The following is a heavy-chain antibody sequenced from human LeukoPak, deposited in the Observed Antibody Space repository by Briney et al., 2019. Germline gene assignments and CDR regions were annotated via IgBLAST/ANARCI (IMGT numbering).Heavy chain of an antibody. Sequence: SESLSLTCAVYGGFFCGYYWIWIRQPPAQAREWIGEINHSGSTNYNPSLKSRVTISVDTSKNQFSLKLSSVTAADTAVYYCYYYYDSSGYAFDIWGQGTMVTVSS. CDR3: YYYYDSSGYAFDI. CDR1: GGFFCGYY. V-gene: IGHV4-34*01. D-gene: IGHD3-22*01. J-gene: IGHJ3*02. CDR2: INHSGST.